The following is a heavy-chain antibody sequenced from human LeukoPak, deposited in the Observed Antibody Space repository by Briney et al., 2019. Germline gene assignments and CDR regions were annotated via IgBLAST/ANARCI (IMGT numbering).Heavy chain of an antibody. CDR1: GVTLSTYT. Sequence: SVNVSCKASGVTLSTYTIHWVRRAPGQGLEWMGRVISILRTATYGQKFQGRVTITADKSTSTTYMELTDLRLQDTAFYYCARSLGRRFDYWGQGSLVTVSS. D-gene: IGHD1-26*01. CDR2: VISILRTA. J-gene: IGHJ4*02. V-gene: IGHV1-69*08. CDR3: ARSLGRRFDY.